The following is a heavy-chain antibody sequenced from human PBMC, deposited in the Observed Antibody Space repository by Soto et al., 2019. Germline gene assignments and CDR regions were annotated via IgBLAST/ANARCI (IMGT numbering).Heavy chain of an antibody. J-gene: IGHJ4*02. D-gene: IGHD3-16*02. CDR3: ARGLRSVLDY. Sequence: PGGSLRLYCVVSGFIFSNFGMPWVRQAPGKGLGWVAVISSDEKIKQYADSGRGRFAISRDTSKNTLYLQMTSLRAEDTAIYDCARGLRSVLDYWGQGTLVTVSS. CDR2: ISSDEKIK. V-gene: IGHV3-33*01. CDR1: GFIFSNFG.